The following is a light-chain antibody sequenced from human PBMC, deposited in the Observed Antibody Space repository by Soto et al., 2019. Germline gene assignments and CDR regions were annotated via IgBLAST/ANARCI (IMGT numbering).Light chain of an antibody. CDR2: EVN. CDR3: SSYAGSSNV. J-gene: IGLJ1*01. CDR1: SSDVGGYNY. Sequence: QSALTLPPSASGSPGQSVAISCTGTSSDVGGYNYVSWYQQHPGKAPKLMIYEVNKRPSGVPDRFSGSKSGNTASLTVSGLQAEDEADYYCSSYAGSSNVFGTGTRSPX. V-gene: IGLV2-8*01.